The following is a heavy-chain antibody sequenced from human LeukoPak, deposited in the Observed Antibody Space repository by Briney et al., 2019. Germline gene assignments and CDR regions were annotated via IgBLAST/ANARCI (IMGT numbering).Heavy chain of an antibody. CDR2: ISHDGGSE. J-gene: IGHJ4*02. CDR1: GFTIGNYG. V-gene: IGHV3-30*03. CDR3: ARDLGYCTNGVCHTRFDY. D-gene: IGHD2-8*01. Sequence: GTSLRLSCVVSGFTIGNYGMHWVRQAPDKGLEWVAMISHDGGSEHYGDSVKGRFSISRDNTKGSLFLQLNSLRAEDTAVYYCARDLGYCTNGVCHTRFDYWGQGTLVAISS.